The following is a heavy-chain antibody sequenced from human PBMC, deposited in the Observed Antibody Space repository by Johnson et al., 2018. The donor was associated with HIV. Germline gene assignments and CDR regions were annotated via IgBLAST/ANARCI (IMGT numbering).Heavy chain of an antibody. J-gene: IGHJ3*02. Sequence: QVQLVESGGGVVQPGRSLRLSCAASGFTFSSYGMHWVRQAPGKGLEWVAVIWYDGSNKYYADSVKGRFTISRDNSKNTLYLQMNSLRAADTAVYYCAKDSPGEGDAFDIWGQGTMVTVSS. CDR1: GFTFSSYG. CDR3: AKDSPGEGDAFDI. CDR2: IWYDGSNK. D-gene: IGHD3-10*01. V-gene: IGHV3-33*06.